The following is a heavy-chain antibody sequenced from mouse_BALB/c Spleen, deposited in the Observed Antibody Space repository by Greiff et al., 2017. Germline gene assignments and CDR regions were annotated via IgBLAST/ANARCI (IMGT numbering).Heavy chain of an antibody. CDR2: ISTYYGDA. CDR3: ARESYGMDY. D-gene: IGHD6-2*01. V-gene: IGHV1S137*01. CDR1: GYTFTDYA. Sequence: QVQLKESGAELVRPGVSVKISCKGSGYTFTDYAMHWVKQSHAKSLEWIGVISTYYGDASYNQKFKGKATMTVDKSSSTAYMELARLTSEDSAIYYCARESYGMDYWGQGTSVTVSS. J-gene: IGHJ4*01.